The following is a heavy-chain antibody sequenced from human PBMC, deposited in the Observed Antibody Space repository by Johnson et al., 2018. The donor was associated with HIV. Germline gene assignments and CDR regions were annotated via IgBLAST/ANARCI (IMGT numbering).Heavy chain of an antibody. Sequence: VQLMESGGGLVKPGGSLRLSCAASGFTFSDYYMTWVRQAPGKGLEWVSGINWSGSSTDYADSVKGRFTISRDHAKSSLYLQMNSLRAEDTALYYCARPAYSGTWTDAFDIWGQGTMVTVSS. D-gene: IGHD1-26*01. V-gene: IGHV3-20*04. CDR3: ARPAYSGTWTDAFDI. CDR1: GFTFSDYY. J-gene: IGHJ3*02. CDR2: INWSGSST.